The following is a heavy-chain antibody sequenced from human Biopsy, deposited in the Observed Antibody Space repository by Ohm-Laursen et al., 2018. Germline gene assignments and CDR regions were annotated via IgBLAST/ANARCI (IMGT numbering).Heavy chain of an antibody. D-gene: IGHD4-23*01. Sequence: SDTLSLTCTVSGDSVTKYYWSWIRQPPGKGLAWIGHISYTGYTSYKSSLKSRVTISLDTSRKHFSLRLTSLAAADTAVYYCARGSNEYGGLYFPHWGQGTLVTVSS. J-gene: IGHJ1*01. V-gene: IGHV4-59*02. CDR1: GDSVTKYY. CDR2: ISYTGYT. CDR3: ARGSNEYGGLYFPH.